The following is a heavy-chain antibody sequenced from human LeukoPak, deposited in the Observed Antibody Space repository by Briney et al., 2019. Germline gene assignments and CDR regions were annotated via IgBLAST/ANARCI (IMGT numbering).Heavy chain of an antibody. V-gene: IGHV4-39*07. J-gene: IGHJ5*02. CDR3: ARDRALEPTSTNWFDP. Sequence: PSETLSLTCTVSGGSISSSSYYWGWIRQPPGKGLEWIGSIYYSGSTYYNPSLKSRVTISVDTSKNQFSLKLSSVTAADTAVYYCARDRALEPTSTNWFDPWGQGTLVTVSS. D-gene: IGHD3-16*01. CDR1: GGSISSSSYY. CDR2: IYYSGST.